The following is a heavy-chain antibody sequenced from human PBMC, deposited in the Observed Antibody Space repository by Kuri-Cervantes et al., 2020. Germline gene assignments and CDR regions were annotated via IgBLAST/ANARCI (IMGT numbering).Heavy chain of an antibody. CDR3: ARGPLTSVTNAYFDY. CDR2: IYTSGST. Sequence: SCAVSGGSISSSSYYWSWIRQPAGKGLEWIGRIYTSGSTNYNPSLKSRVTISVDTSKNQFSLKLSSVTAADTAAYYCARGPLTSVTNAYFDYLGQGTLVTVSS. V-gene: IGHV4-61*02. D-gene: IGHD4-17*01. CDR1: GGSISSSSYY. J-gene: IGHJ4*02.